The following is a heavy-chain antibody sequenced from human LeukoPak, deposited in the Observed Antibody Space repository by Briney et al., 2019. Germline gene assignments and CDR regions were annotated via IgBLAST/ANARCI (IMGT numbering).Heavy chain of an antibody. V-gene: IGHV4-4*07. D-gene: IGHD3-3*01. CDR2: IYTSGST. Sequence: SETLSLTCTVSGGSISNYYWSWIRRPAGKGLEWIGRIYTSGSTNYNPSLTSRVTMSVDTSKNQFSLKLSSVTAADTAVYYCARAPFGVVKLFDYWGQGTLVTVSS. CDR3: ARAPFGVVKLFDY. CDR1: GGSISNYY. J-gene: IGHJ4*02.